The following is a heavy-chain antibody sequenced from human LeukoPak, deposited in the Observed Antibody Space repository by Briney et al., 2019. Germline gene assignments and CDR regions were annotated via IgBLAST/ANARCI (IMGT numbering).Heavy chain of an antibody. D-gene: IGHD1-1*01. CDR1: GFTFSSYT. J-gene: IGHJ4*02. CDR2: ISSSSTYI. Sequence: GGSLRPSCAASGFTFSSYTMNWVRQAPGKGLEWVSSISSSSTYINYADSVTGRFTISRDNAKNSLYLQMNSLRAEDTAVYYCATETTLDYWGQGTLVTVSS. CDR3: ATETTLDY. V-gene: IGHV3-21*01.